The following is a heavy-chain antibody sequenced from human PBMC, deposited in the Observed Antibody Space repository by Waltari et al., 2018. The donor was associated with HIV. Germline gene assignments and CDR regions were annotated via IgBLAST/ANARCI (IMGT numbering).Heavy chain of an antibody. Sequence: EVQLVQSGGCLIKPGGSLRLSCAASGFSVSSYWMHWVRQTPGKGLVWVSRNNIGGSRIDYAYSVRGRFTISRDSAKNTLSLQMNSLTEEDTAVYYCSRDTFGEYDYWGQGTLVTVSS. D-gene: IGHD3-10*01. J-gene: IGHJ4*02. CDR3: SRDTFGEYDY. CDR2: NNIGGSRI. CDR1: GFSVSSYW. V-gene: IGHV3-74*01.